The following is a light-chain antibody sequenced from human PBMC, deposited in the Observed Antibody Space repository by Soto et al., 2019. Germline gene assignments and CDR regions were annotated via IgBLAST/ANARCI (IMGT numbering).Light chain of an antibody. V-gene: IGKV1-39*01. CDR2: GAS. CDR1: HDTHNY. J-gene: IGKJ1*01. Sequence: DIQMTQSPPSLSAAVGDSVAITCRATHDTHNYLNWYQQSPGKAPNLLSYGASTLQSGVPSRVRGSGSGTDFTLTITSLQPEDFATYFCQQTYKAPGTFGQGTKVDIK. CDR3: QQTYKAPGT.